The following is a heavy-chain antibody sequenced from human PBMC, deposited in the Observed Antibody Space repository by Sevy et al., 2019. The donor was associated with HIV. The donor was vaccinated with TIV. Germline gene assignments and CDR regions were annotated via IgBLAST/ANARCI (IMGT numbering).Heavy chain of an antibody. CDR1: EFTFSSHS. V-gene: IGHV3-48*02. CDR2: ISGASRSI. Sequence: GGSLRLSCAASEFTFSSHSMNWVRQAPGKGLEWVSYISGASRSIYYEDSVKGRFTISRDNARNSLSLQMNGLRDEDTAVYYCARDGQKGYDMDVWGQGTTVTVSS. CDR3: ARDGQKGYDMDV. J-gene: IGHJ6*02.